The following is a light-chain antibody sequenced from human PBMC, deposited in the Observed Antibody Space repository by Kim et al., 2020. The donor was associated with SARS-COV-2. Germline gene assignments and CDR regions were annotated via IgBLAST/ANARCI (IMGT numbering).Light chain of an antibody. CDR2: DAS. V-gene: IGKV1-33*01. J-gene: IGKJ4*01. CDR3: QQYATVPRT. Sequence: DIHMTQSPSSLSASVGDRVTITCQASQDINNFVMWFQKKPGKAPRLLLYDASSSEVGGPTRFIGSGSGAHFTLTINSLQPEDVATYYCQQYATVPRTFGGGTKLEL. CDR1: QDINNF.